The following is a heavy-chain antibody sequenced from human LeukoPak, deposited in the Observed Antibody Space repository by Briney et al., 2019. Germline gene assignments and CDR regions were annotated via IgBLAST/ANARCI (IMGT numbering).Heavy chain of an antibody. CDR3: TAEGSRRGYIFFDS. Sequence: GGSLRLSCAASGFSFSDTWMSWVRQAPGKGLEWGGRIKSKIDGGTTDYAAPVKGRFTISRDDSKNTLYLQMNSLKTEDTAVYYCTAEGSRRGYIFFDSWGQGTLVTVSS. J-gene: IGHJ4*02. D-gene: IGHD1-26*01. CDR1: GFSFSDTW. CDR2: IKSKIDGGTT. V-gene: IGHV3-15*01.